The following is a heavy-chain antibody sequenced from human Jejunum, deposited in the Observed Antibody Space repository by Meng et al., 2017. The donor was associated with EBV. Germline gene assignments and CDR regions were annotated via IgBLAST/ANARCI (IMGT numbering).Heavy chain of an antibody. CDR2: INHSGST. CDR3: ARVAFSYTTRSLDS. CDR1: RGSFSGYY. V-gene: IGHV4-34*02. J-gene: IGHJ4*02. D-gene: IGHD3-16*02. Sequence: HVQILRWGQGLFDPSENLSLTCAFYRGSFSGYYWSWIRQHPGKGLDWIGEINHSGSTNYNPSLRSRVTISVETSKNQFSLRLNSVTAADTAVYYCARVAFSYTTRSLDSWGQGTLVTVSS.